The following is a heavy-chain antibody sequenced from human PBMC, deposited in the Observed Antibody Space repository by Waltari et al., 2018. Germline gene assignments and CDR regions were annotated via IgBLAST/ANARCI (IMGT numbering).Heavy chain of an antibody. Sequence: EMQLVESGGGFVQPGGSLRLSFGASGFTFTHSWMDWVRHAPGKGLVWVSLISSDTSKIAYADSVKGRFTISRDNAMNTLYLQMSSLRVEDTAVYYCARDAGWGRMDVWGQGTTVTVSS. V-gene: IGHV3-74*01. CDR2: ISSDTSKI. J-gene: IGHJ6*02. CDR3: ARDAGWGRMDV. D-gene: IGHD3-10*01. CDR1: GFTFTHSW.